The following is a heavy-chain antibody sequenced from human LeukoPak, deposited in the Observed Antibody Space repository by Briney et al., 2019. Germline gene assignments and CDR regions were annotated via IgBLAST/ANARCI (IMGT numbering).Heavy chain of an antibody. Sequence: GSLRLSCAASGFTFSDYYMSWIRQAPGEGLQWVANIKTDGSEKYYVDSVKGRFTISRDNAKNSLYLQMNSLRAEDTAVYYCATYSSLNRREFQYWGQGTLLTVSS. D-gene: IGHD3-22*01. J-gene: IGHJ1*01. CDR2: IKTDGSEK. CDR1: GFTFSDYY. V-gene: IGHV3-7*01. CDR3: ATYSSLNRREFQY.